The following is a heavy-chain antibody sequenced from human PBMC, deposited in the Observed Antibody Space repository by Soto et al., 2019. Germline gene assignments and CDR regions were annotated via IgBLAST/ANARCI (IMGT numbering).Heavy chain of an antibody. Sequence: PGGSLRLSCAASGFTFSSYAMHWVRQAPGKGLEWVAVISYDGSNKYYADSVKGRFTISRDNSKNTLYLQMNSLRAEDTAVYYCARDRKIYCSGGSCYGWFDPWAQGT. J-gene: IGHJ5*02. CDR1: GFTFSSYA. CDR3: ARDRKIYCSGGSCYGWFDP. CDR2: ISYDGSNK. D-gene: IGHD2-15*01. V-gene: IGHV3-30-3*01.